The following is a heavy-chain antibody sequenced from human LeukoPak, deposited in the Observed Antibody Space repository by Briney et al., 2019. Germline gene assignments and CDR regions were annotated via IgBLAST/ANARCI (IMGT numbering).Heavy chain of an antibody. V-gene: IGHV4-39*07. CDR1: GGSISNTNYY. D-gene: IGHD5-18*01. CDR3: ARSGPWIQLWFY. Sequence: SETLSLTCTVSGGSISNTNYYWAWIRQPPGRGLEWIGSIYYTGTTFDNPSLKSRVTLSVDTSKNQFSLKLSSVTAADTAVYYCARSGPWIQLWFYWGQGTLVTVSS. CDR2: IYYTGTT. J-gene: IGHJ4*02.